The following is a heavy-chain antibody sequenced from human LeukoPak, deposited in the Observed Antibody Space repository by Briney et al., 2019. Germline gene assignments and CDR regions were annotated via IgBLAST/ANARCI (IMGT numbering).Heavy chain of an antibody. Sequence: SETPSLTCTVSGYSISSGYYWGWIRQPPGKGLEWIGSIYHSGSTYYNPSLKSRVTISVDTSKNQFSLKLSSVTAADTAVYYCARESTGLTGDLTIDYWGQGTLVTVSS. CDR2: IYHSGST. J-gene: IGHJ4*02. V-gene: IGHV4-38-2*02. D-gene: IGHD3-9*01. CDR1: GYSISSGYY. CDR3: ARESTGLTGDLTIDY.